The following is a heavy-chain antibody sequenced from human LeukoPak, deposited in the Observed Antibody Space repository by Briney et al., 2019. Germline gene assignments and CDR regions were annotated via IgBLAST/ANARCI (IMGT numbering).Heavy chain of an antibody. V-gene: IGHV4-31*03. Sequence: SETLSLTCTVSGGSISSGGYYWSWIRQHPGKGLEWIGYIYYSGSTYYNPSLKSRVTISVDTSKNQFSLKLSSVTAADTAVYYCARDRGGLAAYLDYWGQGTLVTVSS. CDR3: ARDRGGLAAYLDY. CDR1: GGSISSGGYY. CDR2: IYYSGST. J-gene: IGHJ4*02. D-gene: IGHD6-25*01.